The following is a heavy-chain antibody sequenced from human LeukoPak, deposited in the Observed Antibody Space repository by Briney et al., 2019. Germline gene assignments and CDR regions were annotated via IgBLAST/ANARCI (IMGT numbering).Heavy chain of an antibody. CDR3: ARDSPHQDLFYY. CDR1: GFTXXTYN. J-gene: IGHJ4*02. Sequence: LRLSCXASGFTXXTYNKDWVRQTPGKGLEGVSLINPDITYTFYAASVNGRFTISKDNAKNSLYLQMDSLRVEDTAVYYCARDSPHQDLFYYWGQGTLVTLSS. D-gene: IGHD1-14*01. V-gene: IGHV3-21*06. CDR2: INPDITYT.